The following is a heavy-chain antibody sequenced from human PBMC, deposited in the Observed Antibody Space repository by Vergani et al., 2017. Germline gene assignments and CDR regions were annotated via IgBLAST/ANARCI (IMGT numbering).Heavy chain of an antibody. CDR2: IYYSGST. V-gene: IGHV4-31*03. J-gene: IGHJ5*02. Sequence: QVQLQESGPGLVKPSQTLSLTCTVSGGSISSGGYYWSWIRQHPGKGLEWIGYIYYSGSTYYNPSLKRRVTISVDTSKNQFSLTLSSVTAAATAVYYCALYCSSTSCLGGKEIDPWGQGTLVTVSS. D-gene: IGHD2-2*01. CDR1: GGSISSGGYY. CDR3: ALYCSSTSCLGGKEIDP.